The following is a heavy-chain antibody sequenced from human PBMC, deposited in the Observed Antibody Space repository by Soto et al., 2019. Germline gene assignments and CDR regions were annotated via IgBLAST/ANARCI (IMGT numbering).Heavy chain of an antibody. CDR1: GYTFSNYG. D-gene: IGHD3-10*01. CDR2: IRAYNGFT. Sequence: QVQLVQSGAEVKKPGASVKVSCKASGYTFSNYGFSWVRQAPGQGLEWMGWIRAYNGFTNYAQRLQGRVTLTTDTATSTAYMELRSLRSDDTAVYYCARDRRSVIRGFFITGFDYWGQGTLVTDSS. J-gene: IGHJ4*02. V-gene: IGHV1-18*01. CDR3: ARDRRSVIRGFFITGFDY.